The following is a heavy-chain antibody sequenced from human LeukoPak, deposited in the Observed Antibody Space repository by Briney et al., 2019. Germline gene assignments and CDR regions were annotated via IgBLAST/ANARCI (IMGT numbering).Heavy chain of an antibody. CDR1: GFTVSSNY. CDR3: ARGVPQGFDI. J-gene: IGHJ3*02. V-gene: IGHV3-66*02. D-gene: IGHD4/OR15-4a*01. CDR2: IYSGGST. Sequence: GGSLRLSCAASGFTVSSNYMSWVRQAPGKGLGWVSVIYSGGSTYYVDSVKGRFTISRDNSKNTLYLQMNSPRDEDTAVYYCARGVPQGFDIWGQGTMVTVSS.